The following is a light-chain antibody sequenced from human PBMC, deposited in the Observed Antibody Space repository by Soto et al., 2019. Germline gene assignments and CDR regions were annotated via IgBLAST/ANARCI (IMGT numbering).Light chain of an antibody. CDR3: QQVYAYPST. CDR2: AAS. Sequence: DIHMTRSPSTLSASVGDIVTIACRASQSISSWLAWYQQKPGKAPRLLIDAASSLQSGVTSRFSGSGSGTDFTLIISSLQPEDFATYYCQQVYAYPSTFGGGTKVDIK. J-gene: IGKJ4*01. CDR1: QSISSW. V-gene: IGKV1-5*01.